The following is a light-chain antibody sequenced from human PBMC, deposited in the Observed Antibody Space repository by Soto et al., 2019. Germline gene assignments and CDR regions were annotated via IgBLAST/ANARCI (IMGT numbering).Light chain of an antibody. CDR2: RAS. Sequence: VVMTQSPATLSVSPGERATLSCRASQSMSDRLAWYHQRPGQAPRLLIYRASARATGVPARFSGSGSGTELNLPICSLQSAYFGVSFCQQYDYWWTLGQGTKVPI. CDR1: QSMSDR. CDR3: QQYDYWWT. V-gene: IGKV3-15*01. J-gene: IGKJ1*01.